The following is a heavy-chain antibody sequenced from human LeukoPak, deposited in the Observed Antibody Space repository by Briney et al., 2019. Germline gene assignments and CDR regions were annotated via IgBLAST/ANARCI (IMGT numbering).Heavy chain of an antibody. D-gene: IGHD4-23*01. CDR1: GFTVRSHR. V-gene: IGHV3-53*05. CDR3: VTDPGLRWSFDF. CDR2: IYNTGST. J-gene: IGHJ4*02. Sequence: GGSLRLSCAASGFTVRSHRLIWVRQAPGKGLEWVSVIYNTGSTYYADSVMGRFIISRDISKNTLYLQINGLRPDDTALYYCVTDPGLRWSFDFWGQGTLVTVSS.